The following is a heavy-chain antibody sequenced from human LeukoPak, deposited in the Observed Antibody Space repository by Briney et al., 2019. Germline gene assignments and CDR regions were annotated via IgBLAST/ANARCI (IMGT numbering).Heavy chain of an antibody. CDR2: IYYSGST. Sequence: SETLSLTCTVSGGSFSSGSYYWSWIRQPPGKGLEWIGYIYYSGSTNYNPSLKSRATISVDTSKNQFSLKLSSVTAADTAVYYCARGMDNGGQLFDYWGQGTLVTVSS. CDR3: ARGMDNGGQLFDY. J-gene: IGHJ4*02. D-gene: IGHD4-23*01. CDR1: GGSFSSGSYY. V-gene: IGHV4-61*01.